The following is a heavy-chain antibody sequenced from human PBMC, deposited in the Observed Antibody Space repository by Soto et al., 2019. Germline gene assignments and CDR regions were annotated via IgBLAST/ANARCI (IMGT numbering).Heavy chain of an antibody. CDR1: GGSISSGTYS. CDR3: ARLGGYCTTSCYGYYAMDV. V-gene: IGHV4-39*01. J-gene: IGHJ6*02. D-gene: IGHD2-8*01. CDR2: FYYSGST. Sequence: SETLSLICTVSGGSISSGTYSWGWILQPPGKGLEWIGTFYYSGSTNYNPSLKSRVTVSVDTSKNQFSLKVSSVTAADTALYYCARLGGYCTTSCYGYYAMDVWGQGTTVTVSS.